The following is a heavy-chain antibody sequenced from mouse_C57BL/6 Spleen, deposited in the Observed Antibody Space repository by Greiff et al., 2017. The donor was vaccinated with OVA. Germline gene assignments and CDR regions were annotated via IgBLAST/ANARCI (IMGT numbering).Heavy chain of an antibody. CDR3: ARSRSNYIFAY. D-gene: IGHD2-5*01. J-gene: IGHJ3*01. CDR1: GYAFTNYL. V-gene: IGHV1-54*01. CDR2: INPGSGGT. Sequence: QVQLKESGAELVRPGTSVKVSCKASGYAFTNYLIEWVKQRPGQGLEWIGVINPGSGGTNYNEKFKGKATLTADKSSSTAYMQLSSLTSEASAVYFCARSRSNYIFAYWGQGTLVTVSA.